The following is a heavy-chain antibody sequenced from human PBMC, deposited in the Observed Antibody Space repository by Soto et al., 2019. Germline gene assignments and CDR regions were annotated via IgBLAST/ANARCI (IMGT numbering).Heavy chain of an antibody. CDR2: VYHNGIM. Sequence: SETLSLTCSVSGYSISSGYYWGWVRQAPGKGLEWLGSVYHNGIMFHNPSFQSRVTISVDTSKNQFSLNLRSVTAADTAVYYCAAFWFGELAFNCWGRGSLVT. V-gene: IGHV4-38-2*02. D-gene: IGHD3-10*01. CDR1: GYSISSGYY. J-gene: IGHJ5*01. CDR3: AAFWFGELAFNC.